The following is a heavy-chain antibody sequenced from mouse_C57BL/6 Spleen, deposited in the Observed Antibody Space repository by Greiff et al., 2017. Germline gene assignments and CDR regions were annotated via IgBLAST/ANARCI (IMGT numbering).Heavy chain of an antibody. CDR1: GFTFSSYA. CDR3: ARDADYDSSFYYFDY. D-gene: IGHD1-1*01. V-gene: IGHV5-4*01. J-gene: IGHJ2*01. Sequence: EVQRVESGGGLVKPGGSLKLSCAASGFTFSSYAMSWVRQTPEKRLEWVATISDGGSYTYYPDNVKGRFTISRDHAKNDLYLQMSHLKSEDTAMYYCARDADYDSSFYYFDYWGQGTTLTVSS. CDR2: ISDGGSYT.